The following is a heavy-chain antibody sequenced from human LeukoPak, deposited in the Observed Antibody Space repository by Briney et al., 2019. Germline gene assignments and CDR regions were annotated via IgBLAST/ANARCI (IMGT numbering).Heavy chain of an antibody. Sequence: GGSLRPSCAASGFTFDDYGMSWVRQAPGKGLEWVSGINWNGGSTGYADSVKGRLTISRDNAKNSLYLQMNSLRAEDTALYHCARGHDGDYENIDYWGQGTLVTVSS. CDR2: INWNGGST. CDR1: GFTFDDYG. CDR3: ARGHDGDYENIDY. D-gene: IGHD4-17*01. J-gene: IGHJ4*02. V-gene: IGHV3-20*01.